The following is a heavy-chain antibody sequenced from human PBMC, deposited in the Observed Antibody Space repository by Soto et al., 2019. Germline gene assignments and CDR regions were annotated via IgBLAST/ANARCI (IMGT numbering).Heavy chain of an antibody. CDR3: ARVSYSGNWFVHSVAGPNWFDP. Sequence: ASVKVSCKASGYSFTNNGISWVRQAPGQGLEWMGWISAYNGNTNYVKKFQGRVTMTTDTSTSIASMELRSLRSDDTAVYYCARVSYSGNWFVHSVAGPNWFDPWGQGTLVTVSS. CDR2: ISAYNGNT. V-gene: IGHV1-18*01. CDR1: GYSFTNNG. J-gene: IGHJ5*02. D-gene: IGHD6-13*01.